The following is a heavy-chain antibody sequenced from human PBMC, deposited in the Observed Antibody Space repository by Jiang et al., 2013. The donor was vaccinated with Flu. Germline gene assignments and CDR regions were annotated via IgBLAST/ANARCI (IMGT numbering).Heavy chain of an antibody. Sequence: QLVESGGGLVQPGGSLRLSCVASGFTFRSYAMNWVRQAPGKGLEWVSYISSRSNTKYYADFVKGRFTISRDNDKKSLYLQMNSLRAEDTAMYYCAREYDAFDVWGQGTVVTVSS. CDR3: AREYDAFDV. CDR2: ISSRSNTK. J-gene: IGHJ3*01. CDR1: GFTFRSYA. V-gene: IGHV3-48*01.